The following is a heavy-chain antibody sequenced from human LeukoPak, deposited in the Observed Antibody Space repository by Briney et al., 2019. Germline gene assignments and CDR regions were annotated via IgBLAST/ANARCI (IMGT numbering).Heavy chain of an antibody. CDR3: ARDEGEYSSSSYFDY. J-gene: IGHJ4*02. CDR1: GLTVSNHW. V-gene: IGHV3-7*03. Sequence: GGSLRLSCVASGLTVSNHWMSWVRQAPGKGLEWVANIREERGQEYYVDSVKGRFTISKNSAKNSLYLQMNTLRVEDTAMYYCARDEGEYSSSSYFDYWGQGTLVTVSS. D-gene: IGHD6-6*01. CDR2: IREERGQE.